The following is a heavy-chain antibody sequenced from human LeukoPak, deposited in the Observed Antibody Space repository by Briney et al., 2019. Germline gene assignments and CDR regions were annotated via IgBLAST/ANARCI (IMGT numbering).Heavy chain of an antibody. CDR3: AKLNVVNFDY. Sequence: GGSLRLSCAASGFTFSSYGMSWVRQAPGKGLGWVSAISGSGGSTYYADSVKGRFTISRDNSKNTLYLQMNSLRAEDTAVYYCAKLNVVNFDYWGQGTLVTVSS. CDR2: ISGSGGST. V-gene: IGHV3-23*01. J-gene: IGHJ4*02. CDR1: GFTFSSYG. D-gene: IGHD4-23*01.